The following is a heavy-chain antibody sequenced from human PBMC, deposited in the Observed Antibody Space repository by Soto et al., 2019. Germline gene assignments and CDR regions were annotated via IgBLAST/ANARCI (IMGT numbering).Heavy chain of an antibody. V-gene: IGHV4-59*01. CDR3: ARYRDDFWSGYFRWFDP. J-gene: IGHJ5*02. D-gene: IGHD3-3*01. Sequence: PSETLSLTCTVSGGSISSYYWSWIRQPPGEGLEWIGYIYYSGGTNYNPSLKSRVTISVDTSKNQFSLKLSSVTAADTAVYYCARYRDDFWSGYFRWFDPWGQGTLVTVSS. CDR1: GGSISSYY. CDR2: IYYSGGT.